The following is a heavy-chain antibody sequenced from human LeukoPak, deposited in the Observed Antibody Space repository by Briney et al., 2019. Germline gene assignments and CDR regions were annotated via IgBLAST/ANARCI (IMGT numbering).Heavy chain of an antibody. CDR2: ISTSGSTI. D-gene: IGHD3-22*01. Sequence: GGSLRLSCAASAFTFSDYYMSWIRQAPGKGLEWVSYISTSGSTIYYADSVKGRFTISRDNAKNSLYLQMNSLRAEDTAVYYCARERYYYDSSGYQIPNFDYWGQGTLITVSS. CDR1: AFTFSDYY. CDR3: ARERYYYDSSGYQIPNFDY. J-gene: IGHJ4*02. V-gene: IGHV3-11*04.